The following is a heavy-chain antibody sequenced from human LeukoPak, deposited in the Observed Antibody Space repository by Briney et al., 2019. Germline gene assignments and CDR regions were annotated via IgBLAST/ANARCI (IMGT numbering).Heavy chain of an antibody. V-gene: IGHV4-59*12. CDR3: ARVRGHYYYMDV. CDR2: VYYSGST. Sequence: SETLSLTCTVSGGSINNYYWSWIRQPPGKGLEWIGYVYYSGSTNYNPSLKSRVTISVDTSKNQFSLQLNSVTPEDTAVYYCARVRGHYYYMDVWGKGTTVTVSS. CDR1: GGSINNYY. J-gene: IGHJ6*03.